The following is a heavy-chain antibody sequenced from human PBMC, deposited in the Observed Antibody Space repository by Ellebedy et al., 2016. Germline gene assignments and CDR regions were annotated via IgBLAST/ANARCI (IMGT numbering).Heavy chain of an antibody. V-gene: IGHV1-2*02. CDR3: ATFHCSGGGTICYAVY. CDR1: GYTFTGYY. J-gene: IGHJ4*02. Sequence: ASVKVSCXASGYTFTGYYMHWVRQAPGQGLEWMGWINPNSGGTNYAQKFQGRVTMTRDTSISTAYMELSRLRSDDTAVYYCATFHCSGGGTICYAVYWGQGTLVTVSS. CDR2: INPNSGGT. D-gene: IGHD2-15*01.